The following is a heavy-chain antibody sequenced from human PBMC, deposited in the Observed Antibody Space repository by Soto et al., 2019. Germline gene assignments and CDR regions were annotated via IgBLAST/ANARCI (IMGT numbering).Heavy chain of an antibody. Sequence: QVPLVQSGAEVKKPGASVKISCKASGYTFTRYTMNWVRQAPGQRLKWMGWINPDNGNTKSSQKFQDRVIITRDTSASTAYMDLSSLRSEDTAVYYCARGIATGQLDPWGQGTLVTVSS. V-gene: IGHV1-3*01. D-gene: IGHD2-15*01. CDR2: INPDNGNT. J-gene: IGHJ5*02. CDR1: GYTFTRYT. CDR3: ARGIATGQLDP.